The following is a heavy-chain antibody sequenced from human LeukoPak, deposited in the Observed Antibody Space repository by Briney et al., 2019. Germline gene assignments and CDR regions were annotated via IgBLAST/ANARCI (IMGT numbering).Heavy chain of an antibody. Sequence: GGSLRLSCAASGFPFSSYAMNWVRQAPGKGLEWVSVITGSDGFTQYADSVKGRFTISRDNSKNTLYLQMNSLRAEDTAVYYCARLISHFDYWGQGTLVTVSS. V-gene: IGHV3-23*01. D-gene: IGHD2-21*01. CDR3: ARLISHFDY. CDR2: ITGSDGFT. J-gene: IGHJ4*02. CDR1: GFPFSSYA.